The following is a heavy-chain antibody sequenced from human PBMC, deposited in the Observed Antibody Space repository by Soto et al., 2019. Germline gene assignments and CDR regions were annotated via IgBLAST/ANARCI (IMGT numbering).Heavy chain of an antibody. CDR3: GKELSSTCFPFDS. CDR1: GFALRNYA. D-gene: IGHD6-13*01. CDR2: ISGSGGST. Sequence: GSLRLSCAASGFALRNYAISWVRQAPRKGLEWVSSISGSGGSTYYADSVKGGFTIPRDTSKNTLYLEINSLRAEDTAVYFWGKELSSTCFPFDSWGQGTLVTVSS. J-gene: IGHJ4*02. V-gene: IGHV3-23*01.